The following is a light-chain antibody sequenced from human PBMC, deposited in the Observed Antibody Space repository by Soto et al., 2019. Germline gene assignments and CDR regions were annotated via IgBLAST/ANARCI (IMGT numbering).Light chain of an antibody. CDR3: QQYYSTPTIT. J-gene: IGKJ5*01. CDR1: QSVLYTLNKRNY. V-gene: IGKV4-1*01. Sequence: DIVMTQSPDCLAMSLGERATINCKSSQSVLYTLNKRNYLSWYQQKPGQPPKLLIYWAYTRDSGVPDRFSGSGSGKEFTLTISSLQAEDAAVYYCQQYYSTPTITFGQGTLLEIK. CDR2: WAY.